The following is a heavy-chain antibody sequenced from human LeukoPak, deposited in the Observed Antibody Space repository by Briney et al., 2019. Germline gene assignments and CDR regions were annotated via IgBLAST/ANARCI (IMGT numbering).Heavy chain of an antibody. CDR3: AKDDLYGSGSYYLSGY. D-gene: IGHD3-10*01. CDR1: GFTFSSYA. Sequence: RPGGSLRLSCAASGFTFSSYAMSWVRQAPGKGVKWVSGISGSGGSTYYADSVKGRFTISRDNSKNTLYLQMNSLRAEDTAVYYCAKDDLYGSGSYYLSGYWGQGTLVTVSS. V-gene: IGHV3-23*01. J-gene: IGHJ4*02. CDR2: ISGSGGST.